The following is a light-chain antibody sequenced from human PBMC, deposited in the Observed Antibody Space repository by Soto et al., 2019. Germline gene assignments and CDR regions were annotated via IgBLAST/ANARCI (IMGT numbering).Light chain of an antibody. J-gene: IGKJ1*01. V-gene: IGKV1-33*01. Sequence: DTQFPQCPCVLAASVGDIFTITCQVNQDVSTYLTWYQQKLGKAPKLLIYDASNLETGVPSRFSGSGSGTYFSLTISRLQPEDFATYYCQHYNDYVVWTFGQGTQVEI. CDR1: QDVSTY. CDR3: QHYNDYVVWT. CDR2: DAS.